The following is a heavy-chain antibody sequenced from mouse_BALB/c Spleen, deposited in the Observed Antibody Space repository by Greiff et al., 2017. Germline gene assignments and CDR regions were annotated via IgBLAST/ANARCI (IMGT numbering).Heavy chain of an antibody. CDR2: IYPGSGNT. D-gene: IGHD1-1*01. Sequence: QVQLQQSGAELARPGASVKLSCKASGYTFTDYYINWVKQRTGQGLEWIGEIYPGSGNTYYNEKFKGKATLTVDESSSTAYMQLSSLTSEDSAVYYCARSGGYYYGSSPDYWGQGTTLTVSS. CDR3: ARSGGYYYGSSPDY. V-gene: IGHV1-77*01. J-gene: IGHJ2*01. CDR1: GYTFTDYY.